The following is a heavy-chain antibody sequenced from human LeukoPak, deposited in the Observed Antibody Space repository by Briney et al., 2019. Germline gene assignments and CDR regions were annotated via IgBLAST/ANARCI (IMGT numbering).Heavy chain of an antibody. CDR2: IYYSGNT. CDR1: GGSISTYY. D-gene: IGHD5-12*01. CDR3: ARVGMDFEEWLRFGY. V-gene: IGHV4-59*01. J-gene: IGHJ4*02. Sequence: KPSETLSLTCTVSGGSISTYYWSWIRQPPGKGLEWIGYIYYSGNTNYNPSLKNRVTISVDSSKNQFSLKLNSVTAADTAVYYCARVGMDFEEWLRFGYWGQGTLVTVSS.